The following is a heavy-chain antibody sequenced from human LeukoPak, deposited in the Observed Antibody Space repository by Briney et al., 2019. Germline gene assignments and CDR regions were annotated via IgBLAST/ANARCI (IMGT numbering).Heavy chain of an antibody. Sequence: PSETLSLTCTVSGGSISSYYWSWIRQPPGKGLEWIGYFYDSGSTNYNPSLKSRVTISVDTSKNQFSLKLSSVTAADTAVYYCASSSIGAAGYDAFDIWGQGTMVTVSS. CDR3: ASSSIGAAGYDAFDI. J-gene: IGHJ3*02. CDR1: GGSISSYY. V-gene: IGHV4-59*01. D-gene: IGHD6-13*01. CDR2: FYDSGST.